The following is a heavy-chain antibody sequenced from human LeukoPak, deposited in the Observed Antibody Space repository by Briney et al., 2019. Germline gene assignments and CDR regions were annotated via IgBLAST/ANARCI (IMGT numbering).Heavy chain of an antibody. V-gene: IGHV1-18*01. J-gene: IGHJ4*02. Sequence: ASVRVSCKASGYIFTNFGISWGRQAPGQGLEWMGWISAYNGHRNYAQKFQDRLTVTTNTSATTAYMELTGLTSDDTGVYYCARDRSSSSLWGQGTLVTISS. CDR1: GYIFTNFG. CDR3: ARDRSSSSL. D-gene: IGHD6-6*01. CDR2: ISAYNGHR.